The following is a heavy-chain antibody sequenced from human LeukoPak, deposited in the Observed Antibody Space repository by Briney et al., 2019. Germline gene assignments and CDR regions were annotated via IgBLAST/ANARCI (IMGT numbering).Heavy chain of an antibody. D-gene: IGHD3-22*01. V-gene: IGHV3-7*01. CDR2: IKQDGSEK. CDR3: ARERNVYDSSGYYFDY. J-gene: IGHJ4*02. CDR1: GFTFSSYW. Sequence: GGSLRLSCAASGFTFSSYWMSWVRQAPGKGLELVANIKQDGSEKYYVDSVKGRFTISRGNAKNSLYLQMNSLRAEDTAVYYCARERNVYDSSGYYFDYWGQGTLVTVSS.